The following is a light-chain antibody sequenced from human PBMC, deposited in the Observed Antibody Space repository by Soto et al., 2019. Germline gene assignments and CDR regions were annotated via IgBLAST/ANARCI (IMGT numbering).Light chain of an antibody. CDR1: QSISSW. V-gene: IGKV1-5*01. J-gene: IGKJ3*01. CDR2: DAS. Sequence: DIQMTQSPSTLSASVGDRVTITCRASQSISSWLAWYQQKPGKAPKLLIYDASSLESGVPSRFSGSGSGTEFTLTISSRQPDDFATYSCQQYNSYSFTFGPGTKVDIK. CDR3: QQYNSYSFT.